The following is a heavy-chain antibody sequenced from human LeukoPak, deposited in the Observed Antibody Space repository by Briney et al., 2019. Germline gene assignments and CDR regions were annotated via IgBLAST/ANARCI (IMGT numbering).Heavy chain of an antibody. CDR3: ARGRYCSSTSCRFDP. Sequence: GGSLRLSCAACGFTFSSYDMHWVRQATGKGLEWVSAIGTAGDTYYPGSVKGQFTISRDNAKNSLYLQMNSLRAEDTAVYYCARGRYCSSTSCRFDPWGQGTLVTVPS. J-gene: IGHJ5*02. CDR2: IGTAGDT. CDR1: GFTFSSYD. D-gene: IGHD2-2*01. V-gene: IGHV3-13*03.